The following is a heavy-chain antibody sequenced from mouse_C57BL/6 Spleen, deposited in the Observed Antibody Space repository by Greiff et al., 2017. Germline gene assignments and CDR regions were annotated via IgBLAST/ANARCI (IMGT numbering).Heavy chain of an antibody. J-gene: IGHJ4*01. CDR1: GYTFTEYT. CDR2: FYPGSGSI. D-gene: IGHD1-1*01. V-gene: IGHV1-62-2*01. Sequence: QVQLQQSGAELVKPGASVKLSCKASGYTFTEYTIHWVKQRSGQGLEWIGWFYPGSGSIKYNEKFKDKATLTADKSSSTVYMELSRVTSEDSAVYFCARHEGENYYDSSYGAMDHRAQGTPGTAAS. CDR3: ARHEGENYYDSSYGAMDH.